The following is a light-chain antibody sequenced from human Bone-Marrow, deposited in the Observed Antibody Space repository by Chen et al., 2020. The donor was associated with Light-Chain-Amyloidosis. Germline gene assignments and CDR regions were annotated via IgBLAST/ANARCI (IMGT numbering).Light chain of an antibody. V-gene: IGLV1-47*01. CDR3: AAWDDSLSAWV. J-gene: IGLJ3*02. CDR2: RND. Sequence: QSVLTQPPSASGTPGQRVTISCSGSSSNIGSNYVYWYQQLPGTAPKLLIYRNDQRPSGVPGRFSGSKSGTSASLAIIGLRSEDEADYYCAAWDDSLSAWVFGGGTKLTVL. CDR1: SSNIGSNY.